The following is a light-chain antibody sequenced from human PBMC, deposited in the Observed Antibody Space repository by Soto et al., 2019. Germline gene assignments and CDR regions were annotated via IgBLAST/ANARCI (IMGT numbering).Light chain of an antibody. Sequence: QSALTQPASVSGSPGHSITISCSGTSSDVGGYNYVSWYQQHPGKAPKLMIYDVSNRPSGVSNRFSGSKSGNTASLTISGLQAEDEADYYCSSYISTSTFNVFGTGTKLTVL. CDR2: DVS. CDR3: SSYISTSTFNV. J-gene: IGLJ1*01. V-gene: IGLV2-14*03. CDR1: SSDVGGYNY.